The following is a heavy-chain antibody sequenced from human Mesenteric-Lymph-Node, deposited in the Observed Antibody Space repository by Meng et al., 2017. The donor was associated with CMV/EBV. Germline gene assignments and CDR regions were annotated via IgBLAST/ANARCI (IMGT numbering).Heavy chain of an antibody. CDR2: VRHSGTT. D-gene: IGHD3-22*01. J-gene: IGHJ4*02. CDR3: VRRGNYDSDYSEY. Sequence: QLQLPWSGPGLVHPSEPLSLSCIVSGDSISNSPYDWTWIRQPPGKGLEWIGSVRHSGTTYYNPSLKGRLTISVDTSANLFSLRLTTVTAADTATYYCVRRGNYDSDYSEYWGQGTLVTVSS. V-gene: IGHV4-39*01. CDR1: GDSISNSPYD.